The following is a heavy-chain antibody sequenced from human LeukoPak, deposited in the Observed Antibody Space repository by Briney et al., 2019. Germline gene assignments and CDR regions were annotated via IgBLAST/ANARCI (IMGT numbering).Heavy chain of an antibody. J-gene: IGHJ4*01. CDR1: GFTFSNSA. CDR3: AKRFQNAFDY. V-gene: IGHV3-23*01. CDR2: LSPTGYTT. D-gene: IGHD2-21*01. Sequence: GGSLRLSCAASGFTFSNSAMSWVRQAPGKGLEWVSALSPTGYTTYYADSVKGRFTISRDNSKSTLYLQMNSLRAEDTAVYFCAKRFQNAFDYWGHGTLVTVS.